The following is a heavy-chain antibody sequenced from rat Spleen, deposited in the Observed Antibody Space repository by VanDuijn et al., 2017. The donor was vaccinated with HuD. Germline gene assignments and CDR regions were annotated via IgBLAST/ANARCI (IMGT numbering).Heavy chain of an antibody. J-gene: IGHJ2*01. CDR2: ISYDGSST. V-gene: IGHV5-19*01. Sequence: EVQLVESGGGLVQPGRSLKLSCAASGFTFSNYGMHWIRQAPTKGLEWVATISYDGSSTYYRDSVKGRFTISRDNARDTLYLQMSKLGSEDTAIYYCARARDYSGLDYWGQGVMVTVSS. D-gene: IGHD1-1*01. CDR1: GFTFSNYG. CDR3: ARARDYSGLDY.